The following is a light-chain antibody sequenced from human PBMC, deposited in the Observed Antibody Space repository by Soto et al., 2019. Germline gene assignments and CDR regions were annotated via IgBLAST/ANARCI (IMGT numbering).Light chain of an antibody. V-gene: IGKV3-20*01. Sequence: EIVLTQSPGTLSLSPGERATLSCRASQSFSSSYLDWYQQKPGQAPRLLIYGASSRATGIPDRLSGSGSGTDFTLTTSRLAPEDFAVYSCQQYGSSRYTFGQGTKLEI. CDR2: GAS. J-gene: IGKJ2*01. CDR1: QSFSSSY. CDR3: QQYGSSRYT.